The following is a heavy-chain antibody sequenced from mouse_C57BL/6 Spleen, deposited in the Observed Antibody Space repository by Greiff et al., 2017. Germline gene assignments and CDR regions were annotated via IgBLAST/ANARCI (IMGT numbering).Heavy chain of an antibody. Sequence: VQLQQSGAELARPGASVKLSCKASGYTFTSYGISWVKQRTGQGLEWIGEIYPRSGNTYYNEKFKGKATLTADKSSSTAYMELHSLTSEDSAVYFCARYDYDKEGAMDYWGQGTSVTVSS. D-gene: IGHD2-4*01. CDR2: IYPRSGNT. J-gene: IGHJ4*01. CDR1: GYTFTSYG. V-gene: IGHV1-81*01. CDR3: ARYDYDKEGAMDY.